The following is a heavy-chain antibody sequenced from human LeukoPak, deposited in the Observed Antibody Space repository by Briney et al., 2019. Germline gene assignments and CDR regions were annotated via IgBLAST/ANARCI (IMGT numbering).Heavy chain of an antibody. D-gene: IGHD3-10*01. V-gene: IGHV1-18*01. Sequence: ASVKVSCKASGYTFTSYGISWVRQAPGQGLEWMGWISAYNGNTNYAQKLQGRLTITRDTSISTAYMELSGLRSDDTAVHYCARDGVVRGVIVYWGQGTLVTVSS. J-gene: IGHJ4*02. CDR1: GYTFTSYG. CDR3: ARDGVVRGVIVY. CDR2: ISAYNGNT.